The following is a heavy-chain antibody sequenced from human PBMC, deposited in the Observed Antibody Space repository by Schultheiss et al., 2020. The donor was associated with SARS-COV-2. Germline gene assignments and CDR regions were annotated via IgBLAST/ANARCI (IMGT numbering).Heavy chain of an antibody. CDR1: GFTFSDHY. CDR3: ARAGSYGPNWYFDL. CDR2: TRNKANSYTT. V-gene: IGHV3-72*01. Sequence: AGSLRLSCAASGFTFSDHYMDWVRQAPGKGLEWVGRTRNKANSYTTEYAASVKGRFTISRDDSKNSLYLQMNSLKTEDTAVYYCARAGSYGPNWYFDLWGRGTLVTVSS. D-gene: IGHD3-16*01. J-gene: IGHJ2*01.